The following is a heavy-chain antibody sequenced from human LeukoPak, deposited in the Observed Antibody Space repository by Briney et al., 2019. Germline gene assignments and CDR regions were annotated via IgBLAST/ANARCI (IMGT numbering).Heavy chain of an antibody. Sequence: GGALRLSCEAPGLTFRSYTRHGVRPAPGKGREGGAVISYDESEKYYADSVKGRFTISRDNSKTTVFVQRNSLRGEDTAVYYCASGAPIPSDKYYFDYWGQGTLVTVSS. J-gene: IGHJ4*02. D-gene: IGHD1-26*01. CDR3: ASGAPIPSDKYYFDY. V-gene: IGHV3-30*01. CDR1: GLTFRSYT. CDR2: ISYDESEK.